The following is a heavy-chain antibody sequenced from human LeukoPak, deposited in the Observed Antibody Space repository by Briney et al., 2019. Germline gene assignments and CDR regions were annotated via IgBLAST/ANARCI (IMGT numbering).Heavy chain of an antibody. V-gene: IGHV1-69*13. CDR1: GYTFTSYA. D-gene: IGHD3-10*01. CDR2: IIPIFGTA. J-gene: IGHJ4*02. CDR3: ARSATGRAYYFDY. Sequence: GASVKVSCKASGYTFTSYAMNWVRQAPGQGLEWMGGIIPIFGTANYAQKFQGRVTITADESTSTAYMELSSLRSEDTAVYYCARSATGRAYYFDYWGQGTLVTVSS.